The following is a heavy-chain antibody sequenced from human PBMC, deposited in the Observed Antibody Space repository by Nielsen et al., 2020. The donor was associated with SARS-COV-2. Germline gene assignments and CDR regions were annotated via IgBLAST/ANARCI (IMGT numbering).Heavy chain of an antibody. CDR3: ASTGDFDGYNDYYYGMDV. V-gene: IGHV1-69*06. D-gene: IGHD5-24*01. Sequence: WVRQAPGQGLEWMGGIIPMFGTANYAQKFQGRVTITADRSTSTAYMELSSLRSEDTAVYYCASTGDFDGYNDYYYGMDVWGQGTTVTVSS. J-gene: IGHJ6*02. CDR2: IIPMFGTA.